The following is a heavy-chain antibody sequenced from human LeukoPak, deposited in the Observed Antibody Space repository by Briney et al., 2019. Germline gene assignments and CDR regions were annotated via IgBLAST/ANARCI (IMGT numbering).Heavy chain of an antibody. V-gene: IGHV3-23*01. CDR2: ISGSGGST. Sequence: GGSLRLSCKVSGFIVSSNSWSWVRQAPGKGLEWVSAISGSGGSTYYADSVKGRFTISRDNSKNTLYLQMNSLRAEDTAVYYCARGVTYYYDSSGYYWGQGTLVTVSS. J-gene: IGHJ4*02. CDR1: GFIVSSNS. CDR3: ARGVTYYYDSSGYY. D-gene: IGHD3-22*01.